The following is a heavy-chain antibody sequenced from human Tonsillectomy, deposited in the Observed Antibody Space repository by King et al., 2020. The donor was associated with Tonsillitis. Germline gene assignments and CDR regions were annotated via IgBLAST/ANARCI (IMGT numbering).Heavy chain of an antibody. Sequence: VQLVESGGGVVQPGRSLRISCAASGFTFSSYGMHWVRQAPGKGLEWVAGLEYDGSNTYYTDSVKGRFTISRDNSKNTLYLQMNSLRAEDTAVYYCATEMAGRGTLYYWGQGTPVTVSP. CDR1: GFTFSSYG. CDR3: ATEMAGRGTLYY. V-gene: IGHV3-30*03. D-gene: IGHD6-19*01. CDR2: LEYDGSNT. J-gene: IGHJ4*02.